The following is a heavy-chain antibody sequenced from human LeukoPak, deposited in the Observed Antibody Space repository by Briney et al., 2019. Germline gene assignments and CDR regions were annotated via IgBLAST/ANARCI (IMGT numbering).Heavy chain of an antibody. CDR3: ARKTCSGGSCYLLDY. Sequence: SETLSLTCTVSGGSISSYYWSWIRQPPGKGLEWIGYIYYSGSTNYNPSLKSRVTISVDTSKNQFSLKLSSVTAADTAVYYCARKTCSGGSCYLLDYWGQGTLVTVSS. J-gene: IGHJ4*02. D-gene: IGHD2-15*01. CDR1: GGSISSYY. V-gene: IGHV4-59*01. CDR2: IYYSGST.